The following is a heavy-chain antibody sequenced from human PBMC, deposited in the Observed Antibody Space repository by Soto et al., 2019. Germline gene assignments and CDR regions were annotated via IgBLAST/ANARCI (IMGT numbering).Heavy chain of an antibody. CDR2: ISAYNGNT. CDR1: GYTFTSYG. D-gene: IGHD3-10*01. V-gene: IGHV1-18*01. CDR3: ARERYITMVRGVIITASYYYYGMDV. J-gene: IGHJ6*02. Sequence: ASVKVSCKASGYTFTSYGISWVRQAPGQGLEWMGWISAYNGNTNYAQKLQGRVTMTTDTSTSTAYMELRSLRSDDTAVYYCARERYITMVRGVIITASYYYYGMDVWGQGTTVTVSS.